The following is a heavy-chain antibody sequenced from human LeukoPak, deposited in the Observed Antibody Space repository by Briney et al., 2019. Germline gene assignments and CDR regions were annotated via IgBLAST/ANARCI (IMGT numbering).Heavy chain of an antibody. CDR3: ARRPMGSGYYFL. V-gene: IGHV1-8*01. J-gene: IGHJ4*02. Sequence: ASVKVSCKASGYTFTSYDINWVRQATGQGLEWMGWMNPNSGNTGYAQKFQGRVTMTRNTSISTAYMELSSLRSEDTAVYYCARRPMGSGYYFLWGQGTLVTVSS. CDR2: MNPNSGNT. CDR1: GYTFTSYD. D-gene: IGHD3-22*01.